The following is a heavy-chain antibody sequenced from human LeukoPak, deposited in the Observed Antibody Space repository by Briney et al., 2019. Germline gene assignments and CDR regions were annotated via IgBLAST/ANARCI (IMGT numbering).Heavy chain of an antibody. CDR3: AAKWELLHYFDY. CDR2: IVVGSGNS. Sequence: SVKVSCKASGFTFTSSAVQWVRQARGQRLEWIGWIVVGSGNSNYTQKFQERVTITRDMSTSTAYMELSSLRSEDTAVYYCAAKWELLHYFDYWGQGTLVTVSS. V-gene: IGHV1-58*01. J-gene: IGHJ4*02. D-gene: IGHD1-26*01. CDR1: GFTFTSSA.